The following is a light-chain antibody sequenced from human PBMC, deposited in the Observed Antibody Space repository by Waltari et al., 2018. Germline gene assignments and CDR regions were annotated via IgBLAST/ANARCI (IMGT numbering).Light chain of an antibody. CDR3: ASYPSTSIHVL. CDR1: RSAGGGYNY. Sequence: QSALTQPASVSGSPGQSITISCTGTRSAGGGYNYVSWYQQPPGKAPKLLIFDFTQRPSGVSDRFSGSKSGNTASLTISGLQAEDEADYYCASYPSTSIHVLFGGGTKLTVL. J-gene: IGLJ2*01. V-gene: IGLV2-14*01. CDR2: DFT.